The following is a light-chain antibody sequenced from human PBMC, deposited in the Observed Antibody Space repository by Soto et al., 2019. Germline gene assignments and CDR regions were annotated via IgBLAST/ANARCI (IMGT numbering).Light chain of an antibody. J-gene: IGKJ1*01. CDR2: GAS. CDR3: HQYNNWPPWT. CDR1: QSVSIN. V-gene: IGKV3-15*01. Sequence: EVVMTQSPATLSVSPGERATLSCRASQSVSINLAWYQQKPGQAPRLLIFGASTRATGIPARFSGSGSGTEFTHPISSLQCEDFAVHYCHQYNNWPPWTGGQGTKVDIK.